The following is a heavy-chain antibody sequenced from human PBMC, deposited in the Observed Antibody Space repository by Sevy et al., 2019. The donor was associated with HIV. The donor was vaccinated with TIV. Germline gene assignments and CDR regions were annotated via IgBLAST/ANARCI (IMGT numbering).Heavy chain of an antibody. CDR1: GGTFSSYA. D-gene: IGHD6-6*01. CDR2: IIPIFGTA. CDR3: ARGIEYSSSLVGVFSWFDP. V-gene: IGHV1-69*13. Sequence: ASVKVSCKASGGTFSSYAISWVRQAPGQGLEWMGGIIPIFGTANYAQKFQGRVTITGDESTGTAYMELGSLGSGDTAVYYCARGIEYSSSLVGVFSWFDPWGQGTLVTVSS. J-gene: IGHJ5*02.